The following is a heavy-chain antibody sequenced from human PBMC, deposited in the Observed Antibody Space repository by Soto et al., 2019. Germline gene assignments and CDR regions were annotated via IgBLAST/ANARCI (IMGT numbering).Heavy chain of an antibody. CDR2: IYWNEDK. CDR3: VHTVMVHTIPGGHYFDX. CDR1: AFSLSTNGVG. Sequence: ESGATLVNPTQTLTLTCTFSAFSLSTNGVGVCWIRQPPVNPLEWLAVIYWNEDKLYSRSLKIRISITKETSKNKVVLTMTTMDPVDTATYYCVHTVMVHTIPGGHYFDXWGPGLLLTVTX. D-gene: IGHD2-21*01. V-gene: IGHV2-5*01. J-gene: IGHJ4*02.